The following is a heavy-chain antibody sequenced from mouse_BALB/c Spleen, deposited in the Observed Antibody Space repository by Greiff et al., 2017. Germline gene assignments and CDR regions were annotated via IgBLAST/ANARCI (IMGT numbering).Heavy chain of an antibody. CDR1: GYAFTNYL. Sequence: VQLQQSGAELVRPGTSVKVSCKASGYAFTNYLIEWVQQRPGQGLEWIGVINPGSGGTNYNEKFKGKATLTADKSSSTAYMQLSSLTSDDSAVYFCAREGGDGAMDYWGQGTSVTVSS. D-gene: IGHD2-3*01. CDR2: INPGSGGT. J-gene: IGHJ4*01. CDR3: AREGGDGAMDY. V-gene: IGHV1-54*03.